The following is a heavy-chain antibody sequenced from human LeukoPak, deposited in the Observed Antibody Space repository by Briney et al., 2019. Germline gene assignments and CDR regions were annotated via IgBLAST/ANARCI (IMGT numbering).Heavy chain of an antibody. CDR3: AGDKGTRYCSGGSCYAIDAFDT. CDR1: GFTFSSYW. V-gene: IGHV3-7*03. Sequence: GGSLRLSCAASGFTFSSYWMTWVRQAPGKGLEWVANIKQDGSDKNYVDSVKGRFTISRDNAKNSLYLQMNSLRAEDTAVYYCAGDKGTRYCSGGSCYAIDAFDTWGQGTMVTVSS. D-gene: IGHD2-15*01. CDR2: IKQDGSDK. J-gene: IGHJ3*02.